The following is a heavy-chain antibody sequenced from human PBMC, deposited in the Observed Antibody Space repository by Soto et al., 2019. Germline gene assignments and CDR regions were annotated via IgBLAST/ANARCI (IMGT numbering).Heavy chain of an antibody. D-gene: IGHD2-8*02. CDR1: GFTFSSYA. CDR2: ISGSGGST. CDR3: AKDVLAPSAYHFDH. J-gene: IGHJ4*02. Sequence: GGSLRLSCAASGFTFSSYAMSWVRQAPGKGLEWVSAISGSGGSTYYADFVKGRFTISRDNSKNTLYLQMNSLRADDTAVYYCAKDVLAPSAYHFDHWGQGTLVTSPQ. V-gene: IGHV3-23*01.